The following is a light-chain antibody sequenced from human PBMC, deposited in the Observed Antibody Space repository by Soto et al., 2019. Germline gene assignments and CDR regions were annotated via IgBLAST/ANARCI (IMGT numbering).Light chain of an antibody. Sequence: QSALTQPASVSGSPGQSITISCTGSNSDIGTYNYVSWYQQHPGKAPRLMIYEVVNRPSGISDRFSGSKSGNTASLTISDLQPEDDADYYCSSFTRDATLIFGGGTKVTVL. CDR2: EVV. CDR1: NSDIGTYNY. J-gene: IGLJ2*01. V-gene: IGLV2-14*01. CDR3: SSFTRDATLI.